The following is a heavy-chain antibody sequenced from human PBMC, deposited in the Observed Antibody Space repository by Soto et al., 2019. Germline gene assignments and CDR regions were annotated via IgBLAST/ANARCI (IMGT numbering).Heavy chain of an antibody. Sequence: QVQLVQSGAEVKEPGSSVKVSCKSSGATFSNYVVAWVRQAPGQGLECMGGIIPVFDKVDYAQKFQGRVTIGADESASAVYMELSSLTPDDTAVYYCARGEIEYRGGHWYRGNLGLDVWGPGTTVTVSS. D-gene: IGHD2-21*02. CDR1: GATFSNYV. CDR3: ARGEIEYRGGHWYRGNLGLDV. V-gene: IGHV1-69*01. CDR2: IIPVFDKV. J-gene: IGHJ6*02.